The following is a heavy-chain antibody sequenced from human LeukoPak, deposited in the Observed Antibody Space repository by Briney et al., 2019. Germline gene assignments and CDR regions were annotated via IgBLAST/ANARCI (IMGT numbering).Heavy chain of an antibody. CDR2: IYSDGSRT. Sequence: GGSLRLSCAASGFTFSSYWMHWVRQGPGKGLVWVSRIYSDGSRTTYADSVKGRFTISRDNAKNSLYLQMNSLRAEDTAVYYCARDYYYDSSGYSSLVRDAFDVWGQGTMVTVSS. J-gene: IGHJ3*01. CDR3: ARDYYYDSSGYSSLVRDAFDV. V-gene: IGHV3-74*01. CDR1: GFTFSSYW. D-gene: IGHD3-22*01.